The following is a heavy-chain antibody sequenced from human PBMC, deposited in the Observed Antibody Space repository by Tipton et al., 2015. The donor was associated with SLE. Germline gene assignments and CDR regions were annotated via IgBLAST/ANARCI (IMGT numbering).Heavy chain of an antibody. D-gene: IGHD5-18*01. CDR3: ARESDQLWSREDAFDI. V-gene: IGHV4-38-2*02. CDR1: GYSISSGFY. J-gene: IGHJ3*02. CDR2: IYHSGST. Sequence: TLSLTCTVSGYSISSGFYWGWIRQPPGKGLEWIGNIYHSGSTFYNPSLKSRVTISVDTSKNQFSLKLSSVTAADTAVYYCARESDQLWSREDAFDIWGQGTMVTVSS.